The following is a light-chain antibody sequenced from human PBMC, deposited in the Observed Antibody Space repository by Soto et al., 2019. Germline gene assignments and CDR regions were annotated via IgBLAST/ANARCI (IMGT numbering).Light chain of an antibody. CDR1: SSDVGGYNY. V-gene: IGLV2-14*01. CDR2: DVS. CDR3: SSYTSSSTGV. J-gene: IGLJ1*01. Sequence: QSVLTQPASLSVSPGQSITISCTGTSSDVGGYNYVSWYQQHPGKAPKLMIYDVSNRPSGVSNRFSGSKSGNTASLTISGLQAEDEADYYCSSYTSSSTGVFGTGTKVTVL.